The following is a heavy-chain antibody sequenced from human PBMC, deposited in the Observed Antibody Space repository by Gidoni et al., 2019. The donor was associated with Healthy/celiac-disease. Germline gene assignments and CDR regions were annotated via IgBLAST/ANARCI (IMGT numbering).Heavy chain of an antibody. D-gene: IGHD2-2*01. J-gene: IGHJ6*02. V-gene: IGHV1-8*01. CDR2: MNPNRGNT. CDR1: GYTFTSYD. Sequence: QVQLVQSGAEVKKPGASVKVPCKASGYTFTSYDITWVRQATGQGLEGMGWMNPNRGNTGYAQKFQGRVTMTRNTSISTAYMELSSLRSEDTAVYYCARGLGYCSSTSCYYYGMDVWGQGTTVTVSS. CDR3: ARGLGYCSSTSCYYYGMDV.